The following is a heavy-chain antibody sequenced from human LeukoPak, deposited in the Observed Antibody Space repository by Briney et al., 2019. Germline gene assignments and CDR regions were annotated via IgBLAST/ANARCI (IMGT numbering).Heavy chain of an antibody. CDR3: AGGGGIAAAGTYRRFDY. V-gene: IGHV4-34*01. Sequence: SETLSLTCAVYGGSFSGYYWSWIRQPPGKGLEWIGEINHSGSTNYNPSLKSRVTISVDTSKNQFSLKLSSVTAADTAVYYCAGGGGIAAAGTYRRFDYWGQGTLVTVSS. CDR1: GGSFSGYY. J-gene: IGHJ4*02. D-gene: IGHD6-13*01. CDR2: INHSGST.